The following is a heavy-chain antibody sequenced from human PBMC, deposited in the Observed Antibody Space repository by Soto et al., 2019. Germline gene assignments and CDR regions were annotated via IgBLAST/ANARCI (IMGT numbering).Heavy chain of an antibody. V-gene: IGHV3-23*01. CDR2: ISGSGGQT. Sequence: EVQLLESGGGLVQPGGSLRLSCAASGFSFSSYAMNWARQTPGKGLEWVAGISGSGGQTYYADSVKGRFTISRDSPKNMVYLEINSLRVDDTAVDYCAHLWFGAFDYWGQGTLVTVSS. CDR1: GFSFSSYA. J-gene: IGHJ4*02. D-gene: IGHD3-10*01. CDR3: AHLWFGAFDY.